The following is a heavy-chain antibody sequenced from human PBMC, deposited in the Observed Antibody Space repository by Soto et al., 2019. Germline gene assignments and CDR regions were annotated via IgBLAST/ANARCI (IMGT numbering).Heavy chain of an antibody. D-gene: IGHD3-22*01. V-gene: IGHV3-23*01. Sequence: GGSLRLSCAASGFTFSSYAMSWVRQAPGKGLEWVSVIGGSGGSTFYADSVKGRFTISGDNSKNTLYLQMHSLRAEDTAVYYCAKVGPRSSDYYPIDYWGQGTLVTVSS. J-gene: IGHJ4*02. CDR2: IGGSGGST. CDR3: AKVGPRSSDYYPIDY. CDR1: GFTFSSYA.